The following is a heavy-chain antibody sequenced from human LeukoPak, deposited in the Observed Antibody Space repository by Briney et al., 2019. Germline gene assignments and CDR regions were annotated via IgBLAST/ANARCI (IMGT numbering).Heavy chain of an antibody. J-gene: IGHJ4*02. CDR2: IYYSGST. Sequence: SETLSLTCTVSGGSISSYYWSWVRQPPGKGQEWIGYIYYSGSTNYNPSLKSRVTISVDTSKNQCSLKVSSVTAADTAVYYCARVSSSSWIFDSWGQGTLVTVAS. CDR1: GGSISSYY. D-gene: IGHD6-13*01. CDR3: ARVSSSSWIFDS. V-gene: IGHV4-59*01.